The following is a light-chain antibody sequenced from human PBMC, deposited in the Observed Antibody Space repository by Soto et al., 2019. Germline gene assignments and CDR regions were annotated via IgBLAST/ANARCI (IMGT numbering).Light chain of an antibody. CDR2: HDS. Sequence: SYELTQPPSVSVAPGKTARITCGGNNIGSKSVHWYQQKPGQAPVLVIYHDSDRPSGIPERFSGSNSGNPATLTISRVEAGDEADYYCQVWNSSSDHPYVFGTGTKLTVL. CDR3: QVWNSSSDHPYV. J-gene: IGLJ1*01. V-gene: IGLV3-21*04. CDR1: NIGSKS.